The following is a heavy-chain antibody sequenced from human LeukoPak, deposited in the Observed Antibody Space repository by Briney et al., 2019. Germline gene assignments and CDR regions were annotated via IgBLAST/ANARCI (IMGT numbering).Heavy chain of an antibody. D-gene: IGHD3-10*01. Sequence: GASVKVSCKASGYTFPSYGISWVRQAPGQGLEWMGWISAYNGNTNYAHNLQGRVTMTTETSTTTAYMELRSLRSDDTAVYYCARGSSGSAPISADYWGQGTLVTVSS. CDR2: ISAYNGNT. CDR1: GYTFPSYG. V-gene: IGHV1-18*01. CDR3: ARGSSGSAPISADY. J-gene: IGHJ4*02.